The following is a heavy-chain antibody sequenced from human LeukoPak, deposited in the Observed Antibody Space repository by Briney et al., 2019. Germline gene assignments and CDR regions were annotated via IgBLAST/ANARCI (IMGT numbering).Heavy chain of an antibody. D-gene: IGHD2-21*01. Sequence: SETLSLTCTVSGGSISSSSYYWGWIRQPPGKGLEWIGSIYYSGSTYYNPSLKSRVTMSVDTSKNQFSLKLSSVTAADTAVYYCARLLGGNPTDYWGQGTLVTVSS. V-gene: IGHV4-39*07. CDR1: GGSISSSSYY. CDR2: IYYSGST. CDR3: ARLLGGNPTDY. J-gene: IGHJ4*02.